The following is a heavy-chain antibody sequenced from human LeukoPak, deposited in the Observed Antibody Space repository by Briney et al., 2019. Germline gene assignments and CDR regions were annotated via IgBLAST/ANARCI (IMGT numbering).Heavy chain of an antibody. D-gene: IGHD2-21*01. CDR1: GGSISSGGYY. CDR2: IWPSGST. V-gene: IGHV4-31*03. CDR3: ARKGPEHLPTYFDH. Sequence: PSQTLSLTCTVSGGSISSGGYYWSWIRQHPGKGLEWIGYIWPSGSTNYNPSLSGRVAISLDKSRNHFTLMVTAETAADTAFYYCARKGPEHLPTYFDHWGRGILVTASS. J-gene: IGHJ4*02.